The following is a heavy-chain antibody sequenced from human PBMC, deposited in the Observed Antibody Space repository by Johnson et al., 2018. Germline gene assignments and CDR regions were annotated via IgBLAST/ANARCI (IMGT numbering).Heavy chain of an antibody. CDR3: ARVYYDILTANPNLGGMDV. CDR1: GGSFSGYY. V-gene: IGHV4-34*01. CDR2: INHSGST. D-gene: IGHD3-9*01. Sequence: QVQLQQWGAGLLKHSETLSLTCAVYGGSFSGYYWSWIRQPPGKGLEWIGEINHSGSTNYNPSLKSRVTISVDTSKNQFSLKLSSVTAADTAVYYCARVYYDILTANPNLGGMDVWGQGTTVTVSS. J-gene: IGHJ6*02.